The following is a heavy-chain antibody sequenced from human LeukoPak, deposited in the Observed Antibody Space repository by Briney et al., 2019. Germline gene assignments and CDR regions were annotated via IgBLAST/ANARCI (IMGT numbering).Heavy chain of an antibody. D-gene: IGHD6-13*01. CDR3: AKDWEYSSSWFPGFYYGMDV. V-gene: IGHV3-30*18. CDR2: ISYDGSNK. Sequence: GGSLRLSCAASGFTFSSYAMHWVRQAPGKGLEWVAVISYDGSNKYYADSVKGRFTISRDNSKNTLYLQMNSLRAEDTAVYYCAKDWEYSSSWFPGFYYGMDVWGQGTTVTVSS. J-gene: IGHJ6*02. CDR1: GFTFSSYA.